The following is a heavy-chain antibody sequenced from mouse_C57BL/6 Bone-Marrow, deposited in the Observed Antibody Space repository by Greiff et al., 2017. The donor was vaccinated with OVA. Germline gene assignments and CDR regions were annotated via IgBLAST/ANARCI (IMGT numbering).Heavy chain of an antibody. V-gene: IGHV1-15*01. D-gene: IGHD2-4*01. Sequence: QVQLKQSGAELVRPGASVTLSCKASGYTFTDYEMHWVKQTPVNGLEWIGAIDPETGGTAYNQKFKGKAILTADKSSSTAYMELRSLTSEDSAVYYCARPPYDYLYAMDYWGQGASVTVSS. CDR3: ARPPYDYLYAMDY. CDR2: IDPETGGT. J-gene: IGHJ4*01. CDR1: GYTFTDYE.